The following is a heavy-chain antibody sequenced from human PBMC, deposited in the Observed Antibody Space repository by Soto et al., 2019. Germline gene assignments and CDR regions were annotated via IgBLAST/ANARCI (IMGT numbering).Heavy chain of an antibody. CDR1: GFTFSTYG. V-gene: IGHV3-33*03. D-gene: IGHD6-13*01. J-gene: IGHJ4*02. Sequence: QMQLVESGGGVVQPGRSLRLSCAASGFTFSTYGMHWVRQAPGKGLEWVAVIWSDGTNKYYADSVKGRFTISRDNSKNTLYLQMNSLRAEDTAVYYCSKDTGAVGGPDYGGQGTLVTVSS. CDR2: IWSDGTNK. CDR3: SKDTGAVGGPDY.